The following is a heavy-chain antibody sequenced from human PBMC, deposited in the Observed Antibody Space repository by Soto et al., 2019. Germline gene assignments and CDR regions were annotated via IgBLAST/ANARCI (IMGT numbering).Heavy chain of an antibody. V-gene: IGHV4-34*01. CDR3: ATLRRYNWNYNHYMDV. CDR1: GGSFSGYY. Sequence: SETLSLTCAVYGGSFSGYYWSWIRQPPGKGLEWIGEINHSGSTNYNPSLKSRVTISVDTSKNQFSLKLSSVTAADTAVYYCATLRRYNWNYNHYMDVWGKGTTVTVSS. J-gene: IGHJ6*03. D-gene: IGHD1-7*01. CDR2: INHSGST.